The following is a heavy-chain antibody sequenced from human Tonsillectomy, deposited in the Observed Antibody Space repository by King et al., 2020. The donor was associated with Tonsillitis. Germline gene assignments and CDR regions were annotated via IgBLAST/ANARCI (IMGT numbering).Heavy chain of an antibody. V-gene: IGHV3-53*01. CDR1: GFSVSSNY. CDR2: IYSDGNR. J-gene: IGHJ4*02. D-gene: IGHD5-18*01. CDR3: AGGYGSTD. Sequence: VQLVEFGGGLIQPGGSLRLSCAASGFSVSSNYMIWVRQAPGKGLEWVSVIYSDGNRYYADSVQGRFTISRDNSKNTLYLQMNSLRVDDTAVYYCAGGYGSTDWGQGTLVAVSS.